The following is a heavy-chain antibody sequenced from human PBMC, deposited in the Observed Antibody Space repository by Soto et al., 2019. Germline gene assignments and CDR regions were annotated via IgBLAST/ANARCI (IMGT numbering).Heavy chain of an antibody. J-gene: IGHJ4*02. CDR3: ARDPSGEVVLGTTGLDY. D-gene: IGHD1-7*01. CDR2: ISYSGST. V-gene: IGHV4-61*01. CDR1: GASVSSGSYC. Sequence: PSETLSLTCTVSGASVSSGSYCWSWIRQPPGKGLEWIGYISYSGSTNYNPSLKSRVTLSVDTSKNQFSLKLSSVTAADTAVYYCARDPSGEVVLGTTGLDYWGQGTLVTVSS.